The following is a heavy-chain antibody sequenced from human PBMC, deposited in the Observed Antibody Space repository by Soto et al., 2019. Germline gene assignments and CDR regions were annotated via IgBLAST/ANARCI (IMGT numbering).Heavy chain of an antibody. Sequence: QVQLVESGGGLVKPGGSLRLSCAATGFSFSDYDMTWIRQAPGQGLEWLSYISRTDSSKYYAGSVKGRFTISVDSAKRSVYLQMNSLRADDTAVYYCARDLYGLDLWGQGTTVIVSS. V-gene: IGHV3-11*01. CDR2: ISRTDSSK. CDR1: GFSFSDYD. J-gene: IGHJ6*02. CDR3: ARDLYGLDL.